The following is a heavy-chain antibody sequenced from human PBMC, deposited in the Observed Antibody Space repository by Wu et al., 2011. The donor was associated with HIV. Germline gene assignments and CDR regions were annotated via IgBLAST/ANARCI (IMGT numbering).Heavy chain of an antibody. Sequence: VQLVQSGAEVQEPGESLKISCKGSGYYFHNYWIAWVRQMPGKGLEWMGIIYPGNSETKYSPSFQGQVTISVDASIKTAYLQWDSLKASDTAMYYCARQWLYDSSGYYSYFDFWGQGTRVTVSS. CDR2: IYPGNSET. V-gene: IGHV5-51*01. CDR3: ARQWLYDSSGYYSYFDF. D-gene: IGHD3-22*01. J-gene: IGHJ4*02. CDR1: GYYFHNYW.